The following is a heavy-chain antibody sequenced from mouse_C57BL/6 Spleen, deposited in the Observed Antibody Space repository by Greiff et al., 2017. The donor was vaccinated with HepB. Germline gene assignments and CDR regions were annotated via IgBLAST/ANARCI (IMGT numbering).Heavy chain of an antibody. Sequence: VQLKESGGDLVKPGGSLKLSCAASGFTFSSYGMSWVRQTPDKRLEWVATISSGGSYTYYPDSVKGRFTISRDNAKNTLYLQMSSLKSEDTAMYYGARHSGSSHYAMDYWGQGTSVTVSS. CDR3: ARHSGSSHYAMDY. D-gene: IGHD1-1*01. J-gene: IGHJ4*01. CDR1: GFTFSSYG. CDR2: ISSGGSYT. V-gene: IGHV5-6*01.